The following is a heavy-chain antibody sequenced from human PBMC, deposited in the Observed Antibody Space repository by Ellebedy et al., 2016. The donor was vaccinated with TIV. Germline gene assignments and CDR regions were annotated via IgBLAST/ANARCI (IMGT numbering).Heavy chain of an antibody. CDR3: ARAKSIAAPHYGMDV. Sequence: GESLKISCAASGFTFSSYGMHWVRQAPGKGLEWVAVIWYDGSNKYYADSVKGRFTISRDNSKNTLYLQMNSLRAEDTAVYYCARAKSIAAPHYGMDVWGQGTTVTVSS. D-gene: IGHD6-6*01. CDR1: GFTFSSYG. CDR2: IWYDGSNK. V-gene: IGHV3-33*08. J-gene: IGHJ6*02.